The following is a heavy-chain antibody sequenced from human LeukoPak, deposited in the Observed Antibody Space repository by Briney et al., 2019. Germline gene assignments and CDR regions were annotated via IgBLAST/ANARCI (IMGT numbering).Heavy chain of an antibody. V-gene: IGHV3-7*01. Sequence: QPGGSLRLSCAASGFSFGRYWMNWVRQAPGKGLEWVANIKGDGNEKNYVDSVKGRFSISRDNARNSLYLQMDSLRAEDTAVYYCAKEGAYPIITYDSWGQGALVSVSS. D-gene: IGHD3-10*01. CDR2: IKGDGNEK. J-gene: IGHJ5*01. CDR3: AKEGAYPIITYDS. CDR1: GFSFGRYW.